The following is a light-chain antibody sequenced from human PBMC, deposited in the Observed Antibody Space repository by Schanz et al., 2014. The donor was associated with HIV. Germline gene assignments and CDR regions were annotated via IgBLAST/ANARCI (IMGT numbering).Light chain of an antibody. Sequence: DIQMTQSPSSLSASVGDRVTITCRASQGIRNALGWYQQKPGKAPKRLIYDASSLQSGVPSRFSGSGSGTEFTLTISSLQPEDVAVYYCQQYYRTPWTFGQGTKVEIK. J-gene: IGKJ1*01. CDR3: QQYYRTPWT. V-gene: IGKV1-17*01. CDR2: DAS. CDR1: QGIRNA.